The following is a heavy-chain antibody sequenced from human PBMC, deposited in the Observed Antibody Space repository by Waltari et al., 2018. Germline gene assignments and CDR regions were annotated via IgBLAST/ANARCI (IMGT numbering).Heavy chain of an antibody. V-gene: IGHV3-23*01. CDR2: ITASSGST. D-gene: IGHD2-2*01. CDR3: AKVAPLDCTSTSCQFDY. J-gene: IGHJ4*02. CDR1: GFTFSIYA. Sequence: EVQLLESGGGLIQPGGSLRLSCAASGFTFSIYAMSWVRQAPGKGLEWFSAITASSGSTFYADSVKGRFTISRDNSKNTLYLQMISLRADDTAVYYCAKVAPLDCTSTSCQFDYWGQGALVTVSS.